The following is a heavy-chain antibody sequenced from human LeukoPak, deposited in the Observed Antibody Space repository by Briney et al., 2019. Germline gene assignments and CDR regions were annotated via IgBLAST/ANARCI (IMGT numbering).Heavy chain of an antibody. V-gene: IGHV1-18*01. CDR2: ISAYNGNT. CDR3: AREGDVVVPAAMPDY. D-gene: IGHD2-2*01. J-gene: IGHJ4*02. CDR1: GYTFTSYG. Sequence: VASVKVSCKASGYTFTSYGISWVRQAPGQGLEWMGWISAYNGNTNYAQKLQGRVTMTTDTSTSTAYMELRSLRSDDTAVYYCAREGDVVVPAAMPDYWGQGTLVTVSS.